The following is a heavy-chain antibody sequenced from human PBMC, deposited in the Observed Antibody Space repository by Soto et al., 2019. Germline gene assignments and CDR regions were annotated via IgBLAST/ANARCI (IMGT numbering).Heavy chain of an antibody. CDR1: GFTFSSYR. D-gene: IGHD2-2*01. V-gene: IGHV3-7*03. J-gene: IGHJ6*02. CDR2: IKQDGSEK. Sequence: GSLRLSCAASGFTFSSYRMSWVRQAPGKGLEWVANIKQDGSEKYYVDSVKGRFTISRDNAKNSLYLQMNSLRAEDTAVYYCARDRIGYCSSTSCYSYYYGMDVWGQGTTVTVSS. CDR3: ARDRIGYCSSTSCYSYYYGMDV.